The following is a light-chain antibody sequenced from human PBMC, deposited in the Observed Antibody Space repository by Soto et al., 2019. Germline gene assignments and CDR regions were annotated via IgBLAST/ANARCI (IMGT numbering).Light chain of an antibody. J-gene: IGKJ3*01. Sequence: EIVLTQSPGTLSLSPGDRATLSCRASQSVGSSYLAWYQQRPGQAPRLLIYGASYRAAGIPDRFSGSGSGTDFTLTINRLEPEDFAVYYCHQYGRSAIFTSGPGTTVYV. CDR1: QSVGSSY. V-gene: IGKV3-20*01. CDR2: GAS. CDR3: HQYGRSAIFT.